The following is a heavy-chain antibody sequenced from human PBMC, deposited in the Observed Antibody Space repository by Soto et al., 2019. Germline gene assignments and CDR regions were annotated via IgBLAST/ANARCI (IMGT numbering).Heavy chain of an antibody. V-gene: IGHV1-46*01. CDR3: ARDGGGYYYDSPAGY. CDR2: INPSGGST. Sequence: ASVKVSCKASGYTFTSYYMHWVRQAPGQGLEWMGIINPSGGSTSYAQKFQGRVTMTRDTSTSTVYMELSSLRSEDTAVYYCARDGGGYYYDSPAGYWGQGTLVTGSS. CDR1: GYTFTSYY. J-gene: IGHJ4*02. D-gene: IGHD3-22*01.